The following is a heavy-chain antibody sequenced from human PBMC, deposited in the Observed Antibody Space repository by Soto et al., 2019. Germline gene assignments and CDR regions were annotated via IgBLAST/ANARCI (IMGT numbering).Heavy chain of an antibody. D-gene: IGHD1-26*01. V-gene: IGHV5-51*01. CDR3: ARPMVGASSNFDY. J-gene: IGHJ4*02. CDR1: GYSFANYW. CDR2: IYPRDSDI. Sequence: PGESLKISCKGSGYSFANYWIGWVRQMPGKGLEWMGIIYPRDSDIRYSPSFQGQVIISADKSISTAYLQWSSLKASDSATYYCARPMVGASSNFDYWGQGTLVTVSS.